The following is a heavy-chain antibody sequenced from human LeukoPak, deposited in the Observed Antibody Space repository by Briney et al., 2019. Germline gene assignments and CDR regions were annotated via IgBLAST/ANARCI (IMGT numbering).Heavy chain of an antibody. D-gene: IGHD2-21*01. V-gene: IGHV3-30*03. CDR1: GFTFSSYG. CDR3: ALLSVIAFDI. Sequence: PGRSLRLSCAASGFTFSSYGMHWVRQAPGKGLEWVAVISYDGSNKYYADSVKGRFTISRDNSKNTLYLQMNSLRAEDTAVYYCALLSVIAFDIWGQGTMVTVSS. J-gene: IGHJ3*02. CDR2: ISYDGSNK.